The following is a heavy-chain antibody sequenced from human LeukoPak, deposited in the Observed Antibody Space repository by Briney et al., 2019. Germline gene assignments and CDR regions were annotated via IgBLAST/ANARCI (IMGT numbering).Heavy chain of an antibody. CDR2: TYYRSKWYN. J-gene: IGHJ3*01. CDR3: ARGGQGDGYSADEAFDF. D-gene: IGHD5-24*01. Sequence: SQTLSLTCAISGDSVSSNSSACNWIRQSPSRGLEWLGKTYYRSKWYNDYAVSVKSRIAINPDTSKNQFSLQLNSVTPEDTAVYYCARGGQGDGYSADEAFDFWGQGTMVTVSS. CDR1: GDSVSSNSSA. V-gene: IGHV6-1*01.